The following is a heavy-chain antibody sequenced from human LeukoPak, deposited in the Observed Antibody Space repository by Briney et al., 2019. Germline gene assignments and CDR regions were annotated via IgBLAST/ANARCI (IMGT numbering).Heavy chain of an antibody. CDR3: ARAPYLSSGS. J-gene: IGHJ3*01. V-gene: IGHV4-34*01. Sequence: SETLSLTCAVYGGSFRDYYWSWIRQPPGKGLEWIGEINHSGSTSYNPSLKSRVTISLDTSENQFSLKLRSVTAADTAVYYCARAPYLSSGSWGQGTMVTVSS. D-gene: IGHD3-22*01. CDR1: GGSFRDYY. CDR2: INHSGST.